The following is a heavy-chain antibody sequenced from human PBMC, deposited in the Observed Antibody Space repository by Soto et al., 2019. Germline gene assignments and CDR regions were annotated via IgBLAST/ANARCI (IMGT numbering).Heavy chain of an antibody. CDR3: ARSHGIVVVPAAIRSDAFDI. V-gene: IGHV3-21*01. J-gene: IGHJ3*02. D-gene: IGHD2-2*02. CDR1: GFTFSSYS. CDR2: ISSSSSYI. Sequence: EVQLVESGGGLVKPGGSLRLSCAASGFTFSSYSMNWVRQAPGKGLEWVSSISSSSSYIYYADSVKGRFTISRDNAKNSLYLQMNRLRVEDTAVYYCARSHGIVVVPAAIRSDAFDIWGQGTMVTVSS.